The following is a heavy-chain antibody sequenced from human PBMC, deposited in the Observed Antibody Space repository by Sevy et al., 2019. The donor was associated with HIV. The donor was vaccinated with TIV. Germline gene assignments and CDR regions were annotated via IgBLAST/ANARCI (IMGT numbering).Heavy chain of an antibody. CDR2: ISYDGSNK. Sequence: GGSLRLSCAASGFTFSSYAMHWVRQAPGKGLEWVAVISYDGSNKYYADSVKGRFTISRDNSKNTLHLQMNSLRAEDTAVYYCAGGDIIVVPAAIPTWDYWGQGTLVTVSS. D-gene: IGHD2-2*02. V-gene: IGHV3-30-3*01. CDR1: GFTFSSYA. J-gene: IGHJ4*01. CDR3: AGGDIIVVPAAIPTWDY.